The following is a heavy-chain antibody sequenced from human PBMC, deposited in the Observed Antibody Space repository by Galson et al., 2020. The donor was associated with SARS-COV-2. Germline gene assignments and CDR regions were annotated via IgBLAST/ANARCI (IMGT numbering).Heavy chain of an antibody. CDR2: ISSSGSTI. Sequence: GGSLRLSCAASGFTFSDYYMSWIRQAPGKGLEWVSYISSSGSTIYYADSVKGRFTISGDNAKNSLYLQMNSLRAEDTAVYYCARDSLSYDSSGYYLGGFDYWGQGTL. J-gene: IGHJ4*02. CDR3: ARDSLSYDSSGYYLGGFDY. CDR1: GFTFSDYY. D-gene: IGHD3-22*01. V-gene: IGHV3-11*01.